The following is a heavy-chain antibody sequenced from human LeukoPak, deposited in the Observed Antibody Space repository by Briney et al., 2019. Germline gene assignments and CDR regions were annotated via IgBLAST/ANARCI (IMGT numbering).Heavy chain of an antibody. CDR3: AKSADYYDGSSYYGYFDY. J-gene: IGHJ4*02. CDR1: GFTFSTYE. CDR2: ISSSGSTI. V-gene: IGHV3-48*03. D-gene: IGHD3-22*01. Sequence: PGGSLRLSCAASGFTFSTYEMHWVRQAPGKGLEWVSCISSSGSTIHYADSVKGRFTISRDNAKNSLYLQMNSLRAEDTAVYYCAKSADYYDGSSYYGYFDYWGQGTLVTVSS.